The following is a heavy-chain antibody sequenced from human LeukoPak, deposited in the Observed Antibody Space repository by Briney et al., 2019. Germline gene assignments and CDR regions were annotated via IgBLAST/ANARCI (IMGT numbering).Heavy chain of an antibody. J-gene: IGHJ4*02. CDR1: GGSISSSSYY. D-gene: IGHD3-16*02. CDR3: ARRYDYVWGSYRYGFDY. V-gene: IGHV4-39*01. CDR2: IYYSGST. Sequence: SETLSLTCTVSGGSISSSSYYWGWIRQPPGKGLEWIGSIYYSGSTYYNPSLKSRVTISVDTSKNQFSLKLSPVTAADTAVYYCARRYDYVWGSYRYGFDYWGQGTLVTVSS.